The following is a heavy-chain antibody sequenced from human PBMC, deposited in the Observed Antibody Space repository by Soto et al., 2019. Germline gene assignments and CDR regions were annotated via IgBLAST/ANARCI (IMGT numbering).Heavy chain of an antibody. D-gene: IGHD1-26*01. J-gene: IGHJ2*01. CDR1: GYTFTSYG. CDR3: ARGGSLYWYFDL. CDR2: ISAYNGNT. Sequence: ASVKVSCKAPGYTFTSYGISWVRQAPGQGLEWMGWISAYNGNTKYSQKFQGRVTITRDTSASTAYMELSSLRSEDTAVYYCARGGSLYWYFDLWGLGTLVTVSS. V-gene: IGHV1-18*01.